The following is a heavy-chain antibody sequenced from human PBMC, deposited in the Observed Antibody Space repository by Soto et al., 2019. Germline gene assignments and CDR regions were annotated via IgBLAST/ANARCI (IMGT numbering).Heavy chain of an antibody. CDR3: ARTAYSSGWYLGDY. V-gene: IGHV4-59*01. J-gene: IGHJ4*02. CDR2: IYYSGST. Sequence: SGTLSLTCTVSGGSISSYYWSWIRQPPGKGLEWIGYIYYSGSTNYNPSLKSRVTISVDTSKNQFSLKLSSVTAADTAVYYCARTAYSSGWYLGDYWGQGTLVTVSS. D-gene: IGHD6-19*01. CDR1: GGSISSYY.